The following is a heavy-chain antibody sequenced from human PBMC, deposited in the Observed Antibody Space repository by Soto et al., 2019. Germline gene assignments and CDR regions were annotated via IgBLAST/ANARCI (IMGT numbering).Heavy chain of an antibody. CDR1: GYTFTSYG. CDR2: ISAYNGNT. J-gene: IGHJ4*02. Sequence: ASVKVSCKASGYTFTSYGISWARQAPGQGLEWMGWISAYNGNTNYAQKLQGRVTMTTDTSTSTAYMELRSLRSDDTAVYYCARGRALYDYVWGSYRYGLDYWGQGTLVTVSS. V-gene: IGHV1-18*01. D-gene: IGHD3-16*02. CDR3: ARGRALYDYVWGSYRYGLDY.